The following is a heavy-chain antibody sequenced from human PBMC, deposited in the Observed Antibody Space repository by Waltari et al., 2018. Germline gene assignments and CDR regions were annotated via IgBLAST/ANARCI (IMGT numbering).Heavy chain of an antibody. J-gene: IGHJ6*02. CDR3: AKYSSGVYYYGMDV. V-gene: IGHV4-38-2*01. CDR1: GYSISRVYY. CDR2: IYHSGST. Sequence: QVQVQESGPGLVKPSETLSLTCAVSGYSISRVYYWGWIRQPPGKGLEWIGSIYHSGSTYYNPSLKSRVTISVDTSKNHFSLKLSSVTAADTAVYYCAKYSSGVYYYGMDVWGQGTTVTVSS. D-gene: IGHD6-19*01.